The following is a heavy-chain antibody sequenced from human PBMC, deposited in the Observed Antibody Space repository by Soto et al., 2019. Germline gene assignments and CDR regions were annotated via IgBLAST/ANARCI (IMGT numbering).Heavy chain of an antibody. D-gene: IGHD4-17*01. V-gene: IGHV3-53*01. J-gene: IGHJ1*01. CDR2: IYSGGST. Sequence: EVQLVESGGGLIQPGGSLRLSCAASGFTVSSNYMSWVRQAPGKGLEWVSVIYSGGSTYYADSVKGRFTISRDNSKNTLYLQMHSLSAEDTAVYYCARDNGDYSYFQHWGQGTLVTVSS. CDR3: ARDNGDYSYFQH. CDR1: GFTVSSNY.